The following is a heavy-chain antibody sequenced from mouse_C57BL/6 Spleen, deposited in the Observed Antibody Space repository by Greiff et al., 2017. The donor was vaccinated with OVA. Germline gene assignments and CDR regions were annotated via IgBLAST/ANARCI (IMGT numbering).Heavy chain of an antibody. Sequence: VQLQQSGAELVRPGASVTLSCKASGYTFTDYEMHWVQQTPVHGLEWIGAIDPETGGTAYNHKFKGKAILTADKSSSTAYMELRSLTSEDSAVYYRTRVWDEAMDYWGQGTSVTVAS. CDR2: IDPETGGT. CDR1: GYTFTDYE. D-gene: IGHD4-1*01. V-gene: IGHV1-15*01. CDR3: TRVWDEAMDY. J-gene: IGHJ4*01.